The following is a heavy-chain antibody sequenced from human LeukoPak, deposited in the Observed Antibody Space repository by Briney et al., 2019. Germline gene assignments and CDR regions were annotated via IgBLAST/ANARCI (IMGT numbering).Heavy chain of an antibody. V-gene: IGHV1-46*01. J-gene: IGHJ5*02. D-gene: IGHD3-3*01. CDR2: INPSGGST. CDR1: GYTFTSYG. CDR3: ARSTIFGVVIIAPWFDP. Sequence: ASVKVSCKASGYTFTSYGISWVRQAPGQGLEWMGIINPSGGSTSYAQKFQGRVTMTRDTSTSTVYMELSSLRSEDTAVYYCARSTIFGVVIIAPWFDPWGQGTLVTVSS.